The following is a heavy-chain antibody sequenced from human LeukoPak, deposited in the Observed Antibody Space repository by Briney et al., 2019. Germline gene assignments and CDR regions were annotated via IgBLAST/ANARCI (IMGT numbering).Heavy chain of an antibody. CDR2: ISYSGST. J-gene: IGHJ4*02. CDR3: ARRIVNSALDLFDY. V-gene: IGHV4-59*01. D-gene: IGHD1-26*01. Sequence: SETLSLTCTGSGGSICSYYWGWIRQPPGKGLECIGYISYSGSTNYNPSLKSRVTIAVDTSKNQCSLKLTSVTAADTAVYYCARRIVNSALDLFDYWGQGTLVTVSS. CDR1: GGSICSYY.